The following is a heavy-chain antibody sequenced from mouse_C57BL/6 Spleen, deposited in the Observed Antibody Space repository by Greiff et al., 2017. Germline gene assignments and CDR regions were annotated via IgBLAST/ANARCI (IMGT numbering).Heavy chain of an antibody. CDR3: AREGYDCSAWFAY. Sequence: VQLQQSGAELVKPGASVKLSCTASGFNIKDYYMHWVKQRTEQGLEWIGRIDPEDGETKYDPKFKGKATITADTSSNTAYLQLSSLTSEDTAVYYCAREGYDCSAWFAYWGQGTLVTVSA. D-gene: IGHD2-4*01. CDR2: IDPEDGET. V-gene: IGHV14-2*01. CDR1: GFNIKDYY. J-gene: IGHJ3*01.